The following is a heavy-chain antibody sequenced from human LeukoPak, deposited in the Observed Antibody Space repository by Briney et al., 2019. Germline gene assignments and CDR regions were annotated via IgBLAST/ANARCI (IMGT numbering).Heavy chain of an antibody. V-gene: IGHV3-7*01. J-gene: IGHJ4*02. CDR3: AKYCGGGNCINGLDC. CDR2: INQDGTEK. CDR1: GFTFSSYW. Sequence: PGGSLRLSCAASGFTFSSYWMSWVRQAPGKGLEWVANINQDGTEKYHVESVKGRFAISRDNAYNSLYLQMNSLRAEDTAVYYCAKYCGGGNCINGLDCWGQGTLVTVSS. D-gene: IGHD2-15*01.